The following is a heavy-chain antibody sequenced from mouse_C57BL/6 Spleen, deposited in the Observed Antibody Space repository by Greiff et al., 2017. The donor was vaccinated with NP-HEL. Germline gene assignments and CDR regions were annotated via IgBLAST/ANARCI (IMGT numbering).Heavy chain of an antibody. CDR1: GYTFTSYD. V-gene: IGHV1-85*01. Sequence: VQLQQSGPELVKPGASVKLSCKASGYTFTSYDINWVKQRPGQGLEWIGWIYPRDGITKYNEKFKGKATLTVDTSSSTAYMELHSLTSEDSAVYYCAGEGVLRLSWFAYWGQGTLVTVSA. CDR2: IYPRDGIT. CDR3: AGEGVLRLSWFAY. J-gene: IGHJ3*01. D-gene: IGHD1-2*01.